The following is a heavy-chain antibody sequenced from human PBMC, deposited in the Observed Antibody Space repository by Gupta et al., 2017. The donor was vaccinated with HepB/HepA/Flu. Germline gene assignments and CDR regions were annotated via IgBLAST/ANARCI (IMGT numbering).Heavy chain of an antibody. Sequence: QVTLRESGPALVKPTQTLTLTCTFSGFSLSTSGMCVSWIRQPPGKALEWLARIDWDDDKYYSTSLKTRLTISKDTSKNQVVLTMTNMDPVDTATYYCARILECGSSSNAFDVWGQGTMVTVSS. D-gene: IGHD6-6*01. CDR3: ARILECGSSSNAFDV. J-gene: IGHJ3*01. V-gene: IGHV2-70*15. CDR1: GFSLSTSGMC. CDR2: IDWDDDK.